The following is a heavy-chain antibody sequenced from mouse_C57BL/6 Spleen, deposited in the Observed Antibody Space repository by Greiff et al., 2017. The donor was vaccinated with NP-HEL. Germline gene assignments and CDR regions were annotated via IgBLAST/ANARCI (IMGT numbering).Heavy chain of an antibody. J-gene: IGHJ3*01. V-gene: IGHV1-36*01. CDR2: VYPYNGGT. CDR1: GFTCTDYY. D-gene: IGHD2-9*01. Sequence: EVQLQQSGPVLVKPGPSVKISCKASGFTCTDYYMHWVKQSHGKSLEWIGLVYPYNGGTSYNQKFKGKATLTVDTSSSTAYMELNSLTSEDSAVYYCASFTYYGYDGAWFAYWGQGTLVTVSA. CDR3: ASFTYYGYDGAWFAY.